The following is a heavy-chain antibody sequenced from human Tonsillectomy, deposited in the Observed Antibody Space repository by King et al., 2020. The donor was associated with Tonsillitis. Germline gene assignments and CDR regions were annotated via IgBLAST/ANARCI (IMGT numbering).Heavy chain of an antibody. J-gene: IGHJ6*02. CDR1: GFTFSSYW. D-gene: IGHD2-15*01. Sequence: VQLVESGGGLVQPGGSLRLSCAASGFTFSSYWMSWVRQAPGKGLEWVANIKEDGNEKYYVDSVKGRVTISRDNAKNSLYLQMNSLRAEDTAVYYCARDTGSTYYYYGMDVWGQGTTVTVS. CDR3: ARDTGSTYYYYGMDV. V-gene: IGHV3-7*03. CDR2: IKEDGNEK.